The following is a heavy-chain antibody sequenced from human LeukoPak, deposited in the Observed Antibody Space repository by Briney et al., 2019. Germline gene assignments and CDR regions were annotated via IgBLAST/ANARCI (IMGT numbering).Heavy chain of an antibody. CDR2: IIPMSGTA. J-gene: IGHJ4*02. CDR3: ASPVKYYDTWSGYPPFDY. D-gene: IGHD3-3*01. CDR1: GGTFSSYA. V-gene: IGHV1-69*13. Sequence: SVKVSCKASGGTFSSYAISWVRQAPGQGLEWVGGIIPMSGTANYAQKFQGRVTITADESTSTAYMELSSLRSEDTAIYYCASPVKYYDTWSGYPPFDYWGQGTLVTVSS.